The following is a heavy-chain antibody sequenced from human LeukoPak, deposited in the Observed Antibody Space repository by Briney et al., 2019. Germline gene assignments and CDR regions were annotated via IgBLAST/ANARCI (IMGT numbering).Heavy chain of an antibody. J-gene: IGHJ3*02. CDR3: ARDSNTSADEAFDI. CDR1: GGSISSGDDY. V-gene: IGHV4-30-4*01. D-gene: IGHD4-4*01. Sequence: SETLSLTCTVSGGSISSGDDYWSWIRQPPGKGLEWIGYIYFSGSTYYNPSLKSRVSISVDTSKNQLSLKLSSVTAADTAVYYCARDSNTSADEAFDIWGQGTMVTVSS. CDR2: IYFSGST.